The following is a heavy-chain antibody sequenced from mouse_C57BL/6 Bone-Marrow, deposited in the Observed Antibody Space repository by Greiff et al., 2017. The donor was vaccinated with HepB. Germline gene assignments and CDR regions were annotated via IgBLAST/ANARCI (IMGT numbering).Heavy chain of an antibody. J-gene: IGHJ2*01. Sequence: QVQLKESGPELVKPGASVKISCKASGYTFTDYYINWVKQRPGQGLEWIGWIFPGSGSTYYNEKFKGKATLTVDKSSSTAYMLLSSLTSEDSAVYFCARNYYGSSYLYYFDYWGQGTTLTVSS. V-gene: IGHV1-75*01. CDR3: ARNYYGSSYLYYFDY. CDR1: GYTFTDYY. CDR2: IFPGSGST. D-gene: IGHD1-1*01.